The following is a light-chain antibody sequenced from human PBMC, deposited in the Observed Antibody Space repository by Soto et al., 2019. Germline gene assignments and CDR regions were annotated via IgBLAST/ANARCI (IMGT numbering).Light chain of an antibody. J-gene: IGLJ2*01. CDR3: SSYTSSSTLEAV. CDR1: SSDVGGYNY. V-gene: IGLV2-14*01. CDR2: DVS. Sequence: QSVLTQPASVSGSPGQSITISCTGTSSDVGGYNYVSWYQQHPGKAPKLMIYDVSNRPSGVSNRFSGSKSGNTASLTISGLQAEDEADYYCSSYTSSSTLEAVFGGGTKLTFL.